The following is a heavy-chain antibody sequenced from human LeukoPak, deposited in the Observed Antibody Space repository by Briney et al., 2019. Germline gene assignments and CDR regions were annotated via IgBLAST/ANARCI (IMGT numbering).Heavy chain of an antibody. CDR3: ARVRGYNAFDI. CDR1: GGSFSGYY. J-gene: IGHJ3*02. CDR2: INHSGNT. D-gene: IGHD5-18*01. Sequence: PSETLSLTCAVYGGSFSGYYWSWIRQPPGKGLEWIGEINHSGNTNDNTSLKCRVTISVDTSKNQFSLKLSSVTAADTAVYYCARVRGYNAFDIWGQGTMVTVSS. V-gene: IGHV4-34*01.